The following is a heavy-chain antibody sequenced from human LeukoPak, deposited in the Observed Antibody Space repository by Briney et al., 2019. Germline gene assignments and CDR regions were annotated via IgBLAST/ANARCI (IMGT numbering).Heavy chain of an antibody. V-gene: IGHV1-46*01. CDR1: GYTFTGYY. CDR3: ARDLKFVGIAAAGLFDY. D-gene: IGHD6-13*01. Sequence: ASVKVSCKASGYTFTGYYMHWVRQAPGQGLEWMGIINPSGGSTSYAQKFQGRVTMTRDTSTSTVYMELSSLRSEDTAVYYCARDLKFVGIAAAGLFDYWGQGTLVTVSS. J-gene: IGHJ4*02. CDR2: INPSGGST.